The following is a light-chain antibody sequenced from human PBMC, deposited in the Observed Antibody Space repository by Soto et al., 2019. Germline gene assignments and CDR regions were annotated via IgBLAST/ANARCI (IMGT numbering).Light chain of an antibody. CDR2: EAT. CDR1: SSDVGGYNY. Sequence: QSVLTQPPSASGSPGQSVTISCTGTSSDVGGYNYVSWYQQYPGRAPKLMIYEATKRPSGVPDRFSGSKSGNTASLTVSGLQAEDEADYYCSSYAASNNFYFVFGGGTKVTV. J-gene: IGLJ3*02. CDR3: SSYAASNNFYFV. V-gene: IGLV2-8*01.